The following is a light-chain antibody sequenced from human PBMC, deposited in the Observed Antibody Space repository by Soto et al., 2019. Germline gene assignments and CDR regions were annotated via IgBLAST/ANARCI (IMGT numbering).Light chain of an antibody. CDR1: QSVTHTH. J-gene: IGKJ2*01. CDR2: VAS. CDR3: QQYAASPYT. Sequence: EIVLTQSPGTLSLSPGERATLSCRASQSVTHTHLAWYQQKRGQAPRLLIYVASARATGLPGRFSGSGSGTDFTLTISRLEPEDLAVDYCQQYAASPYTVGQGTKLE. V-gene: IGKV3-20*01.